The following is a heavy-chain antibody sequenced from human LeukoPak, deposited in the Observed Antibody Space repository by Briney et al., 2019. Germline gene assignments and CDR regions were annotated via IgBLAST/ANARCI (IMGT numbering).Heavy chain of an antibody. CDR1: GGSFSGYY. CDR3: ARDRFLEWDN. J-gene: IGHJ4*02. V-gene: IGHV4-34*01. CDR2: INHSGST. D-gene: IGHD3-3*01. Sequence: PSETLSLTCAVYGGSFSGYYWSWIRQPPGKGLEWIGEINHSGSTNYNPSLKSRVTISVDTSKNQSSLKLSSVTAADTAVYYCARDRFLEWDNWGQGTLVTVSS.